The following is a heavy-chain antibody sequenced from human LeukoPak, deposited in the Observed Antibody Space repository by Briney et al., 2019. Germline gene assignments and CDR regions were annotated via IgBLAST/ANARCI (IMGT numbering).Heavy chain of an antibody. CDR2: ISGGGDTL. J-gene: IGHJ5*02. D-gene: IGHD5-18*01. Sequence: GGSLRLSCAASGFTFSNYVMDWVRQAPGQGLEWVSTISGGGDTLHHADSVKGRFTISRDNSKNMLYLQMNSLRAEDTAVYYCAKTQPLQVNWFDPWGQGTLVTVSS. CDR1: GFTFSNYV. CDR3: AKTQPLQVNWFDP. V-gene: IGHV3-23*01.